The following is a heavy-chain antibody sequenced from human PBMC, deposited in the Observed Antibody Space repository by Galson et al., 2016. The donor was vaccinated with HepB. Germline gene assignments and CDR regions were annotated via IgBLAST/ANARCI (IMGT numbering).Heavy chain of an antibody. V-gene: IGHV5-51*01. J-gene: IGHJ4*02. CDR1: GYNFASSW. Sequence: QSGAEVKKPGESLKISCKASGYNFASSWIAWVRQMPGKGLEWMGSIYPDDSDTRYSPSFQGQVTISADKSLSTAYLQWSSLKASDTAIYYCARPGGSGGYFLFDSWGQGSLVTVSS. CDR3: ARPGGSGGYFLFDS. D-gene: IGHD2/OR15-2a*01. CDR2: IYPDDSDT.